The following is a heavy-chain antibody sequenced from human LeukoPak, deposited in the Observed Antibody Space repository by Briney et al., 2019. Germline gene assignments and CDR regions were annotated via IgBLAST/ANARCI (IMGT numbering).Heavy chain of an antibody. CDR3: SSGGAKYDY. Sequence: GASVKVSCKTSGFTFTGHYLHWVRQAPGQGLEWMGWIYPESGGTNYAQKFQGRVTMTRDTSSSTAYLELSRLRSDDTAVYYCSSGGAKYDYWGQGTWVTVSS. V-gene: IGHV1-2*02. J-gene: IGHJ4*02. CDR2: IYPESGGT. CDR1: GFTFTGHY. D-gene: IGHD2-21*01.